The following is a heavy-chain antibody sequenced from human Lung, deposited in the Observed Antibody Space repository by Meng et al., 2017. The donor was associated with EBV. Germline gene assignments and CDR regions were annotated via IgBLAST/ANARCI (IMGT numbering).Heavy chain of an antibody. V-gene: IGHV1-69*01. CDR3: ASESGRGFTPDY. J-gene: IGHJ4*02. CDR1: GGTFRSDA. CDR2: LIPMSDAP. D-gene: IGHD3-10*01. Sequence: QVQLVQSVARGKKPGSSVKVSCKTSGGTFRSDAVSWVRQAPGQGLEWMGGLIPMSDAPHYAQKFQDRVRITADESTSTHYMDLSGLRSEDTAVYYCASESGRGFTPDYWGQGTLVTVSS.